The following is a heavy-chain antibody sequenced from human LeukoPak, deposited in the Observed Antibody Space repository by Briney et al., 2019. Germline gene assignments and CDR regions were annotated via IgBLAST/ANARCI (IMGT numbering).Heavy chain of an antibody. CDR2: ISSSRSTI. CDR3: ASLIAASGSNWFDP. V-gene: IGHV3-48*02. Sequence: PGGSLRLSCAASGFTFSTFGMNWVRQAPGKGLEWGSYISSSRSTIYYADSVKGRFTISRDNAKNSLYLQMSSLRDEDTAVYYCASLIAASGSNWFDPWGQGTLVTVSS. D-gene: IGHD6-13*01. CDR1: GFTFSTFG. J-gene: IGHJ5*02.